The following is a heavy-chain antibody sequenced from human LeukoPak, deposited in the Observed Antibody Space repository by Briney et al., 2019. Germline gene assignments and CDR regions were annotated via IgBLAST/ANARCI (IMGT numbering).Heavy chain of an antibody. Sequence: KSSETLSLTCTVSDGSVSSYYWSWIRQSPGKGLEWIGYIYYRGSTNYNPSLKSRVTISVDTSKDQFFLKLSSVTAADTAVYYCARGYCRGTSCNRYTFDMWGQGTMVTVSS. CDR1: DGSVSSYY. CDR2: IYYRGST. V-gene: IGHV4-59*02. CDR3: ARGYCRGTSCNRYTFDM. J-gene: IGHJ3*02. D-gene: IGHD2-2*01.